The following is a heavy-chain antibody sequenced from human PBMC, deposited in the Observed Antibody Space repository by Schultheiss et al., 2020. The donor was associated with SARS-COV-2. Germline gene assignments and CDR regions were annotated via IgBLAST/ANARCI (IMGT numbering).Heavy chain of an antibody. CDR3: ARVDCSSTLSYYYYYYMDV. V-gene: IGHV3-30*14. D-gene: IGHD2-2*01. CDR1: GFTFSSYA. J-gene: IGHJ6*03. CDR2: ISYDGSNK. Sequence: GGSLRLSCAASGFTFSSYAMHWVRQAPGKGLEWVAVISYDGSNKYYADSVKGRFTISRDNSKNTLYNQMSSLRSEDTAVYYCARVDCSSTLSYYYYYYMDVWGKGTTVTVSS.